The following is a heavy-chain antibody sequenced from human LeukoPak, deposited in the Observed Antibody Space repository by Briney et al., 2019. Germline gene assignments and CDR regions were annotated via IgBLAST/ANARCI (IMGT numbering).Heavy chain of an antibody. CDR1: GFTFSDYW. CDR3: ARHYGSGSPVDY. D-gene: IGHD3-10*01. CDR2: ISSDGSRV. J-gene: IGHJ4*02. V-gene: IGHV3-74*01. Sequence: GGSLRLSCAASGFTFSDYWMHWVRQAPGKGLVWVSRISSDGSRVTYADSVKGRFTISRDNAKNTLYLQMNSLRAEDTAVYYCARHYGSGSPVDYWGQGTLVTVSS.